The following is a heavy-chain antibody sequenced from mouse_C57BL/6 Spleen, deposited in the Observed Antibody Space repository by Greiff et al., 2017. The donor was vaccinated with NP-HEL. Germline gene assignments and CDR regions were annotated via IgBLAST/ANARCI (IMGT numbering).Heavy chain of an antibody. V-gene: IGHV3-6*01. CDR1: GYSITSGYY. Sequence: ESGPGLVKPSQSLSLTCSVTGYSITSGYYWNWIRQFPGNKLEWMGYISYDGSNNYNPSLKNRISITRDTSKNQFFLKLNSVTTEDTATYYCATMVTTRGFAYWGQGTLVTVSA. J-gene: IGHJ3*01. CDR3: ATMVTTRGFAY. CDR2: ISYDGSN. D-gene: IGHD2-2*01.